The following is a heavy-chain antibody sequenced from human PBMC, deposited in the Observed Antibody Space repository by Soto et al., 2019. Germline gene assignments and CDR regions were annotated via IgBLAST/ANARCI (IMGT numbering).Heavy chain of an antibody. CDR1: GFTFSASD. Sequence: EVQLVESGGGSVQPGGSLGLSCAASGFTFSASDMHWVRQTTGGGLEWVAASGTLHDTYYPDSVKGRFTISRDNARNSLNLQMNSLRAGDTGVYYCARQASYWHGGGGWLDPWGQGTLVTVSS. D-gene: IGHD2-8*02. V-gene: IGHV3-13*01. J-gene: IGHJ5*02. CDR3: ARQASYWHGGGGWLDP. CDR2: SGTLHDT.